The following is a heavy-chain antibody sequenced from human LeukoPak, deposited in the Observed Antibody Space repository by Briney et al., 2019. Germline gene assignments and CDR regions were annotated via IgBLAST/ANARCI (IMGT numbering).Heavy chain of an antibody. CDR3: AKDRMGAILYFDY. CDR2: IMAGGGST. CDR1: GFTFSVYS. J-gene: IGHJ4*01. Sequence: GGSLRLSCTTSGFTFSVYSMGWLRQPPGKGVEWGSSIMAGGGSTYYAHSVKGPLTISRDNSKNTLYLQMNSLRAEDTALYYCAKDRMGAILYFDYWGQGTLVTVSS. D-gene: IGHD1-26*01. V-gene: IGHV3-23*01.